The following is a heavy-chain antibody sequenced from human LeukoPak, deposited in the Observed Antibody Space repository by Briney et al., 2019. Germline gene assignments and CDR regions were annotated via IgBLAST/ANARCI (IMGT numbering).Heavy chain of an antibody. J-gene: IGHJ6*03. CDR1: GFTFSSYW. D-gene: IGHD2-2*02. CDR2: INTDGSST. Sequence: GGSLRLSCAASGFTFSSYWMHWVRQAPGKGLVWVSRINTDGSSTTYADSVKGRFTISRDNAKNTLYLQMNSLRAEDTAVYYCARDPRLRNNIVVVPAAIRDYYYYYYMDVWGKGTTVTVSS. CDR3: ARDPRLRNNIVVVPAAIRDYYYYYYMDV. V-gene: IGHV3-74*01.